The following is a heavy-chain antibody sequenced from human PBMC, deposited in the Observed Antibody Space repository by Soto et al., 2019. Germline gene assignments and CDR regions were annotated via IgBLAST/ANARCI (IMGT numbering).Heavy chain of an antibody. CDR3: ARLPTHYDILTGYYKGHAFDI. D-gene: IGHD3-9*01. CDR2: IYYSGST. J-gene: IGHJ3*02. V-gene: IGHV4-59*01. CDR1: GGSISSYY. Sequence: SETLSLTCTVSGGSISSYYWSWIRQPPGKGLEWIGYIYYSGSTNYNPSLKSRVTVSVDTSKIQFSLKLSSVTAADTAVYYCARLPTHYDILTGYYKGHAFDIWGQGTMVTVSS.